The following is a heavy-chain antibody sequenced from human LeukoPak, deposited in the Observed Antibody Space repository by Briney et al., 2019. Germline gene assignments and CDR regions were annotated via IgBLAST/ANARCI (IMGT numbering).Heavy chain of an antibody. Sequence: SETLSLTCAVYGGSFSGYYWSWIRQPAGKGLEWIGEINHSGSTNYNPSLKSRVTISVDTSKNQFSLKLSSVTAADTAVYYCARESSDTAIGYWGQGTLVTVSS. CDR2: INHSGST. CDR3: ARESSDTAIGY. J-gene: IGHJ4*02. V-gene: IGHV4-34*01. CDR1: GGSFSGYY. D-gene: IGHD5-18*01.